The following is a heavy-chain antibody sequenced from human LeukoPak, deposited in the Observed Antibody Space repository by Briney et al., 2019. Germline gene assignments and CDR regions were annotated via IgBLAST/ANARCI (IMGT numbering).Heavy chain of an antibody. Sequence: GGSLRLSCAASGFTVSSNYMSWVRQAPGKGLEWVSVIYSGGSTYYADSVKGRFTISRDNSKNTLYLQMNSLRAEDTAVYYCARDRGYYYDSSGYFDYWGQGTLVTVSS. V-gene: IGHV3-53*01. CDR2: IYSGGST. CDR1: GFTVSSNY. J-gene: IGHJ4*02. D-gene: IGHD3-22*01. CDR3: ARDRGYYYDSSGYFDY.